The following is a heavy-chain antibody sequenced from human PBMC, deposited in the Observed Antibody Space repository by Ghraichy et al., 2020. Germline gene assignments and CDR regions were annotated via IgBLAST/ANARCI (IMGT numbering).Heavy chain of an antibody. Sequence: ASVKVSCKVSGYTLTELSMHWVRQAPGKGLEWMGGFDPEDGETIYAQKFQGRVTMTEDTSTDTAYMELSSLRSEDTAVYYCATPHSSSSTYGMDVWGQGTTVTVSS. V-gene: IGHV1-24*01. CDR3: ATPHSSSSTYGMDV. CDR2: FDPEDGET. D-gene: IGHD6-6*01. CDR1: GYTLTELS. J-gene: IGHJ6*02.